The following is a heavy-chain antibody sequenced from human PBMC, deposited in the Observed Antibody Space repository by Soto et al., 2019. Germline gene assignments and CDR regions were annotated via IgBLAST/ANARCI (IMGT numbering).Heavy chain of an antibody. CDR3: ARDFFRVAPNMSFDY. D-gene: IGHD2-15*01. J-gene: IGHJ4*02. CDR1: GFTFSSYG. V-gene: IGHV3-33*01. CDR2: IWYDGSNK. Sequence: GGSLRLSCAASGFTFSSYGMHWVRQAPGKGLEWVAVIWYDGSNKYYADSVKGRFTISRDNSKNTLYLQMNSLRAEDTAVYYCARDFFRVAPNMSFDYWGQGTLVNVAS.